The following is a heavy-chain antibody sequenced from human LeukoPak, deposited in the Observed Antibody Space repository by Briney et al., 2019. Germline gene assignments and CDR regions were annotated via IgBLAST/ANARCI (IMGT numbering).Heavy chain of an antibody. CDR1: GGSISSGGYS. V-gene: IGHV4-30-2*01. J-gene: IGHJ4*02. D-gene: IGHD5-18*01. CDR3: ARGSRGCTYG. Sequence: SETLSLTCAVSGGSISSGGYSWSWIRQPPGKGLEWIGYIYHSGSTNYNPSLKSRVTISVDTSKNQFSLKLSSVTAADTAVYYCARGSRGCTYGWGQGTLVTVSS. CDR2: IYHSGST.